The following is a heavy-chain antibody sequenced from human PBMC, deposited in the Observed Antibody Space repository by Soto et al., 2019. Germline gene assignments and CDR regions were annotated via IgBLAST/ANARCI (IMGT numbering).Heavy chain of an antibody. J-gene: IGHJ3*01. CDR3: TTDPRD. CDR2: VKSKADGGTT. CDR1: GFGFSHAW. Sequence: VQLVESGGGLVKPGGSLRLSCAASGFGFSHAWMGWVRQAPGKGLEWLGRVKSKADGGTTDYAAPVEGRFIISRDDSENTVYLQMNSLKSEDTAVYYCTTDPRDWGQGTMVTVSS. V-gene: IGHV3-15*01.